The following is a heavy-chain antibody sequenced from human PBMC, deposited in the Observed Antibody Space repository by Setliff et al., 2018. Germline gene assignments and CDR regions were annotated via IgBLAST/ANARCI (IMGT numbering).Heavy chain of an antibody. Sequence: SVKVSCKASEGTFSSYDISWVRQAPGQGLEWMGRIIPIFGTANYAQKFQGRVTITADKSTSTAYMELSSLRSEDTAVYYCARGYRGYYNFWSGSQGANWFDPWGQGTLVTVSS. CDR3: ARGYRGYYNFWSGSQGANWFDP. CDR1: EGTFSSYD. V-gene: IGHV1-69*06. J-gene: IGHJ5*02. D-gene: IGHD3-3*01. CDR2: IIPIFGTA.